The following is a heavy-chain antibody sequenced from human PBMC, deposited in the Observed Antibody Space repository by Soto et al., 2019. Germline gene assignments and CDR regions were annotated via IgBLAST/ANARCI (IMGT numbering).Heavy chain of an antibody. CDR1: GGSFSGYY. J-gene: IGHJ6*02. CDR3: ARGDRFLEWLSGPNPKYYYYGMDV. D-gene: IGHD3-3*01. V-gene: IGHV4-59*01. Sequence: SETLSLTCAVYGGSFSGYYWSWIRQPPGKGLEWIGYIYYSGSTNYNPSLKIRVTISVDTSKNQFSLKLSSVTAADTAVYYCARGDRFLEWLSGPNPKYYYYGMDVWGQGTTVTVSS. CDR2: IYYSGST.